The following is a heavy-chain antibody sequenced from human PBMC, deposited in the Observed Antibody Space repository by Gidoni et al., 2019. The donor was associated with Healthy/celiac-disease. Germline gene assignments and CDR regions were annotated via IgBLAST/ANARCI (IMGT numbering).Heavy chain of an antibody. D-gene: IGHD3-10*01. J-gene: IGHJ6*02. Sequence: QVQLQQWGAGLLKPSETLSLTCAVYCWSFSGYSWSWIRQPPGKGLEWIGEINHSGSTNYNPSLKSRVTISVDTSKNQFSMKLSSVTAADTAVYYCARGTAGDGSGSYYIFYYYYGMDVWGQGTTVTVSS. V-gene: IGHV4-34*01. CDR2: INHSGST. CDR1: CWSFSGYS. CDR3: ARGTAGDGSGSYYIFYYYYGMDV.